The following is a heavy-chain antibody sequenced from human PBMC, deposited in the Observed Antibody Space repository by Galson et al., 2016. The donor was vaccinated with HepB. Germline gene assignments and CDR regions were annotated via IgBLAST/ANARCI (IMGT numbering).Heavy chain of an antibody. V-gene: IGHV3-30*03. Sequence: SLRLSCAASGFTFSSYGMHWVRQAPGKGLEWVAVISYDGNIKQYADSVKGRFTISRHNSKKTMYLQMNSLRGDDTAVYYCARDARPTASWHYFDYWGQGTLVTVSS. D-gene: IGHD2-2*01. CDR2: ISYDGNIK. J-gene: IGHJ4*02. CDR3: ARDARPTASWHYFDY. CDR1: GFTFSSYG.